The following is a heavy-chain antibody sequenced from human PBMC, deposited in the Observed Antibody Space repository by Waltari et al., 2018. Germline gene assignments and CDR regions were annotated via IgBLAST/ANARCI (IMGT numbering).Heavy chain of an antibody. Sequence: QVQLQQWGAGLLKPSEPLSLTCAVYGGSFSGYYWSWIRQPPGKGLEWIGEINHSGSTNYNPSLKSRVTISVDTSKNQFSLKLSSVTAADTAVYYCAVSRYYDSSGFEGVDYWGQGTLVTVSS. V-gene: IGHV4-34*01. CDR1: GGSFSGYY. CDR2: INHSGST. J-gene: IGHJ4*02. CDR3: AVSRYYDSSGFEGVDY. D-gene: IGHD3-22*01.